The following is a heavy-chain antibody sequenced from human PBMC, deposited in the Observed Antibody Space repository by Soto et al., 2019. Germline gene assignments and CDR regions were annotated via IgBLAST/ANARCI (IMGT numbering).Heavy chain of an antibody. J-gene: IGHJ5*02. CDR2: TSWDEGSK. D-gene: IGHD3-3*01. Sequence: QVQLVESGGGGSHPGGSLSLPGAAPGSPFVPYGITWAPQAPAKGREWLAVTSWDEGSKYYADSVKGRFTISRDNSKNTLYLQMDSLRPEDTAIYFCAREGTGGDYWGDHWGQGTLVTVSS. CDR3: AREGTGGDYWGDH. CDR1: GSPFVPYG. V-gene: IGHV3-30*03.